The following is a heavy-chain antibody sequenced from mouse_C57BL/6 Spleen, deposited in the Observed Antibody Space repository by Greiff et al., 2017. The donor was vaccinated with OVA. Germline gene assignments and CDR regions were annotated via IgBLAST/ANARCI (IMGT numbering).Heavy chain of an antibody. D-gene: IGHD2-4*01. CDR2: IYPGDGDT. V-gene: IGHV1-82*01. J-gene: IGHJ2*01. CDR3: ANDYGDYFDD. Sequence: QVQLQQSGPELVKPGASVKLSCKASGYAFSSSWMNWVKQRPGKGLEWIGRIYPGDGDTNYNGKFKGKATLTADKSSSTAYMQLSSLTSEDAAVDFCANDYGDYFDDWGQGTTLTVSS. CDR1: GYAFSSSW.